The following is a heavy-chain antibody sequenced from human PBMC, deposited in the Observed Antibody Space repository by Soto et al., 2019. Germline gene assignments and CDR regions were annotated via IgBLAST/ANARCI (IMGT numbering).Heavy chain of an antibody. V-gene: IGHV4-59*02. CDR2: IYHRGGT. J-gene: IGHJ4*02. Sequence: QVQLQESGPALVKPSETLSLTCTVSGGSVSDYYWSWIRQSPGGELEWIGYIYHRGGTNYNPSLKGGVTFSVDTSKNQFSLKLNSVTAADTAIYSCARIGGASSDYWGQGTQVTVSS. CDR3: ARIGGASSDY. D-gene: IGHD1-26*01. CDR1: GGSVSDYY.